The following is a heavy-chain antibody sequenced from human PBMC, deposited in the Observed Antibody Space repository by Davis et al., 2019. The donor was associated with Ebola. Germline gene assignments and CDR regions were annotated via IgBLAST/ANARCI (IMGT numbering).Heavy chain of an antibody. Sequence: ASVKVSCKASGYTFTAHYLHWVRQAPGQGLEWVGWINPNSGDTNLAQNFQGTVTLTRDTSTNTAYLELTRLRSDDTAVFYCARGKRVFDYWGQGTLVTVSS. CDR3: ARGKRVFDY. J-gene: IGHJ4*02. CDR1: GYTFTAHY. CDR2: INPNSGDT. V-gene: IGHV1-2*02. D-gene: IGHD5-24*01.